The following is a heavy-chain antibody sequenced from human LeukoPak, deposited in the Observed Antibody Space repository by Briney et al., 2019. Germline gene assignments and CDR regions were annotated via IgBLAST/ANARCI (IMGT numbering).Heavy chain of an antibody. V-gene: IGHV4-59*01. CDR1: GGSTSNYY. CDR3: ARGGWNKFDY. D-gene: IGHD3-22*01. Sequence: SETLSLTCNVSGGSTSNYYWSWIRQPPGKGLEWIGFIFYSGTTNYNPSLKSRVTISVDTSKNQFSLKLSSVTAADTAVYYCARGGWNKFDYWGQGTLVTVSS. CDR2: IFYSGTT. J-gene: IGHJ4*02.